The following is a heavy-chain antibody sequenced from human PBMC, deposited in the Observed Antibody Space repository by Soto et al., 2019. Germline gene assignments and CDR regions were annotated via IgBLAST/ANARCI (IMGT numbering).Heavy chain of an antibody. Sequence: GGSLRLSCAASGFTFSYYWMTWVRQASGQGLEWVAKIKEDESEKYYVDSERGRFTVSRDNAKNTLYLQMNSLRGEDTSVYFCARANWNNVPFFDYWGQGTQVTVSS. V-gene: IGHV3-7*01. J-gene: IGHJ4*02. CDR3: ARANWNNVPFFDY. CDR1: GFTFSYYW. D-gene: IGHD1-1*01. CDR2: IKEDESEK.